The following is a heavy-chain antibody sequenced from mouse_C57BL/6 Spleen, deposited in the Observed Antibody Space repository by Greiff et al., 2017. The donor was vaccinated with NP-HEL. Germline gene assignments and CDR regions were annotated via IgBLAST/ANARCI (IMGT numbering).Heavy chain of an antibody. CDR2: INPSSGYT. CDR3: AGYYYGSSYVAWFAY. J-gene: IGHJ3*01. D-gene: IGHD1-1*01. Sequence: QVQLKESGAELAKPGASVKLSCKASGYTFTSYWMHWVKQRPGQGLEWIGYINPSSGYTKYNQKFKDKATLTADKSSSTAYMQLSSLTYEDSAVYYCAGYYYGSSYVAWFAYWGQGTLVTVSA. CDR1: GYTFTSYW. V-gene: IGHV1-7*01.